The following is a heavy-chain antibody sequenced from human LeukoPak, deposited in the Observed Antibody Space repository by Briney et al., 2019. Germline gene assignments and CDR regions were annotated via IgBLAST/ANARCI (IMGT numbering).Heavy chain of an antibody. J-gene: IGHJ4*02. Sequence: ASVKVSCKASVYTCTSYAMNCVRQSPGQRLEWMGWISAYNGNTNYAQKLQGRVTMTTDTSTSTAYMELRSLRSDDTAVYYCARAATVTTLFDYWGQGTLVTVSS. CDR2: ISAYNGNT. V-gene: IGHV1-18*01. D-gene: IGHD4-17*01. CDR3: ARAATVTTLFDY. CDR1: VYTCTSYA.